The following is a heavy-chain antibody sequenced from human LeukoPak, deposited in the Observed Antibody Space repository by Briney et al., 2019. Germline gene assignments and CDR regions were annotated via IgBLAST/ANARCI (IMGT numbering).Heavy chain of an antibody. D-gene: IGHD3-22*01. Sequence: GASVKVSCKASGYTFTSYGISWVRQAPGQGLEWMGWISAYNGNTNYAQKLQGRVTMTTDTSTGTAYMELRSLRSDDTAVYYCAREKPYYYDSSGYPSRWFDPWGQGTLVTVSS. CDR1: GYTFTSYG. J-gene: IGHJ5*02. V-gene: IGHV1-18*01. CDR2: ISAYNGNT. CDR3: AREKPYYYDSSGYPSRWFDP.